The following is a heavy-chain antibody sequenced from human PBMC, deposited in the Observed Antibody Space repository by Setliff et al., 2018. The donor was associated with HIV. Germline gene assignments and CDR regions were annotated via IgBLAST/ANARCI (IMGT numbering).Heavy chain of an antibody. V-gene: IGHV4-4*07. J-gene: IGHJ4*02. CDR1: GGFISSYY. Sequence: SETLSLTCTVSGGFISSYYWNWIRQPAGKGLGWIGRIYTSGSTNYNPSLKSRVTMSVDTSKNQFSLRLSSVTAADTAVYYCARGAIAAAGDFDYWGQGTLVTVSS. CDR2: IYTSGST. D-gene: IGHD6-13*01. CDR3: ARGAIAAAGDFDY.